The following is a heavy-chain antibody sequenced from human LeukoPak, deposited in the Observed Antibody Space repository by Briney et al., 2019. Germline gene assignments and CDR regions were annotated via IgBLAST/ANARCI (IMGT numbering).Heavy chain of an antibody. J-gene: IGHJ4*02. V-gene: IGHV3-9*01. CDR2: ISWNSDNI. CDR1: GFTFDEYG. D-gene: IGHD3-22*01. Sequence: PGGSLRLSCAASGFTFDEYGMHWVRQAPGKGLEWVSGISWNSDNIAYADSVKGRFTISRDNAKSSLYLQMNSLRAEDTALYYCAKGDDSSGYYMYYFDYWGQGTLVTVSS. CDR3: AKGDDSSGYYMYYFDY.